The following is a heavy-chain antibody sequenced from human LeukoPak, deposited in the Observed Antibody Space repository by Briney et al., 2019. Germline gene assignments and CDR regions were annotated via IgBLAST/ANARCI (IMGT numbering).Heavy chain of an antibody. D-gene: IGHD3-22*01. Sequence: GGSLRLSCAASGFTFSSDAMHWVRQAPGKGLEYVSAISSNGGSTYYANSVKGRFTISRDNSKNTLYLQMGSLRAEDMAVYYRARGRDSSGYYYVGPDYWGQGTLVTVSS. CDR2: ISSNGGST. J-gene: IGHJ4*02. CDR1: GFTFSSDA. V-gene: IGHV3-64*01. CDR3: ARGRDSSGYYYVGPDY.